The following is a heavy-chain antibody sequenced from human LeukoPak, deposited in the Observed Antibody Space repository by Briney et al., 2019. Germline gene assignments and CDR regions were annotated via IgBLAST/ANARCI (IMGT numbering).Heavy chain of an antibody. J-gene: IGHJ4*02. V-gene: IGHV4-59*12. CDR2: IYHSGST. D-gene: IGHD3-9*01. CDR3: ARGPAYYDILTGYHPSYFDY. Sequence: PSETLSLTCTVSGGSISSYYWSWIRQPPGKGLEWIGYIYHSGSTYYNPSLKSRVTISVDRSKNQFSLKLSSVTAADTAVYYCARGPAYYDILTGYHPSYFDYWGQGTLVTVSS. CDR1: GGSISSYY.